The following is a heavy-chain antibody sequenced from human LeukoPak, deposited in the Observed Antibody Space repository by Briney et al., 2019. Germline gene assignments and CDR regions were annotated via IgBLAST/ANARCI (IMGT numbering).Heavy chain of an antibody. CDR1: GYNFPIYW. CDR2: IYPDDSNT. Sequence: KAGESLKISCQGSGYNFPIYWIGWVRQMPGQGLEWMGIIYPDDSNTIYGPSFQGQVTISADKSINTAYLEWSSLKASDTAIYYCARQGAAGKYYYYYMDVWGKGTTVTASS. J-gene: IGHJ6*03. CDR3: ARQGAAGKYYYYYMDV. V-gene: IGHV5-51*01. D-gene: IGHD6-13*01.